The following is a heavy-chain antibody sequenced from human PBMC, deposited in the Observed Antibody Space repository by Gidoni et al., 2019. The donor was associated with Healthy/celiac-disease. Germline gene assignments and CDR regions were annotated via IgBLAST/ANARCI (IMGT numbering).Heavy chain of an antibody. CDR3: AKDKTPYYDFWSGYSH. CDR1: GFTFSSYA. CDR2: ISGSGGST. J-gene: IGHJ4*02. V-gene: IGHV3-23*01. Sequence: EVQLLESGGGLVQPGGSLRLSCAASGFTFSSYAMSWVRQAPGKGLEWVSAISGSGGSTYYADSVKGRFTISRDNSKNTLYLQMNSLRAEDTAVYYCAKDKTPYYDFWSGYSHWGQGTLVTVSS. D-gene: IGHD3-3*01.